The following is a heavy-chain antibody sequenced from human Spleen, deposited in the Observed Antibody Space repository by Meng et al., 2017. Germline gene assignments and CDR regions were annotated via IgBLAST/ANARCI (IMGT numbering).Heavy chain of an antibody. CDR2: IYHSGST. D-gene: IGHD6-19*01. J-gene: IGHJ4*02. CDR1: GGSISSTKW. Sequence: QVSLAGSGPGLGNPSGTLSLTGAVSGGSISSTKWWNWVRQTPGKGLEWIGEIYHSGSTNYNPSLKSRVTMSVDGSKNQFSLKLTSVTAADTAVYYCASYNSGWPQFDSWGQGTLVTVSS. V-gene: IGHV4-4*02. CDR3: ASYNSGWPQFDS.